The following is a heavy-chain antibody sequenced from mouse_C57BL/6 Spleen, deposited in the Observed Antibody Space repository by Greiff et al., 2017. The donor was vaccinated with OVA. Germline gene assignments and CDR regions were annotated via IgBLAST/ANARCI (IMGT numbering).Heavy chain of an antibody. D-gene: IGHD1-1*01. CDR2: FHPYNDDT. J-gene: IGHJ1*03. Sequence: VQLVESGAELVKPGASVKMSCKASGYTFTTYPIEWMKQNHGKSLEWIGNFHPYNDDTKYNEKFKGKATLTVEKSSSTVYLELSRLTSDDSAVYYCARGVYGSSYWYFDVWGTGTTVTVSS. CDR3: ARGVYGSSYWYFDV. CDR1: GYTFTTYP. V-gene: IGHV1-47*01.